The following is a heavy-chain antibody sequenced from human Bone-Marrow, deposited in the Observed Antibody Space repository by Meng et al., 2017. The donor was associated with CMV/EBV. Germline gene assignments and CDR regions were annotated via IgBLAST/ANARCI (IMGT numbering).Heavy chain of an antibody. CDR2: IIPIFGTA. CDR3: ATNIVVVPAAPEPPYYYYYYGMDV. V-gene: IGHV1-69*05. CDR1: GGTFSSYA. Sequence: SVKVSCKASGGTFSSYAISWVRQAPGQGLEWMGGIIPIFGTANYAQKFQGRVTITTDESTSTAYMELSSLRSEDTAVYYCATNIVVVPAAPEPPYYYYYYGMDVWGEATTATSSS. J-gene: IGHJ6*04. D-gene: IGHD2-2*01.